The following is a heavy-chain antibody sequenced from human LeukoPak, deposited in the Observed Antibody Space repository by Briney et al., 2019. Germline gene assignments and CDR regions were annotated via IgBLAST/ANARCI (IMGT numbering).Heavy chain of an antibody. CDR3: AKVAKYYYGSETYYFFEH. V-gene: IGHV3-20*04. CDR1: GFTFDDYG. Sequence: GGSLRLSCAASGFTFDDYGLSWVRQAPGKGLEWVSTINWNGGSTGYADSVKGRFTISRDNAKTSLYLQMNSLRVEDTAVYYCAKVAKYYYGSETYYFFEHWGQGTPVTASS. D-gene: IGHD3-10*01. CDR2: INWNGGST. J-gene: IGHJ4*02.